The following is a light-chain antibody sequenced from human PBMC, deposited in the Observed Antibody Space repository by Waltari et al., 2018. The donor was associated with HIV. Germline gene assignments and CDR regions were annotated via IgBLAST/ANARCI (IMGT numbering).Light chain of an antibody. CDR3: AAWDDSLNGVV. J-gene: IGLJ2*01. CDR2: SNN. Sequence: QSVLTQPLSASGTPGQRVTISCSGSSSNIGSNTVNWYQQLPGTAPKLLIYSNNQRPSGVPDRFSGSKSGTSASLAISGLQSKDEADYYCAAWDDSLNGVVFGGGTKLTVL. CDR1: SSNIGSNT. V-gene: IGLV1-44*01.